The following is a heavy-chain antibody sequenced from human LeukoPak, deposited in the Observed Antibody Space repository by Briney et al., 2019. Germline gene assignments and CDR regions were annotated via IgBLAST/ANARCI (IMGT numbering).Heavy chain of an antibody. CDR2: INSDGSST. J-gene: IGHJ3*02. D-gene: IGHD3/OR15-3a*01. V-gene: IGHV3-74*01. Sequence: GGSLRLSCAASGFTFSRYWMHWVRQAPGKGRLWGSRINSDGSSTYYADSVKGRFTTSRDSAKNALHLQMNSLTAEDTAVYYCVLDLFSSFAFDIWGQGTMVTVSS. CDR1: GFTFSRYW. CDR3: VLDLFSSFAFDI.